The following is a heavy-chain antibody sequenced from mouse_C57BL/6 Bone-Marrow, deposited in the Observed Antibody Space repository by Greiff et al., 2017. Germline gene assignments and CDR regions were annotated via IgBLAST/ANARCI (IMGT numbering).Heavy chain of an antibody. Sequence: EVKLVESGGGLVQPGGSLKLSCAASGFTFSDYYMYWVRQTPEKRLEWVAYISNGGGSTYYPDTVKGRFTISRDNAKNTLYLQMSRLKSEDTAMYYCARHGVYFDYWGQGTTLTVSS. CDR2: ISNGGGST. CDR1: GFTFSDYY. CDR3: ARHGVYFDY. J-gene: IGHJ2*01. V-gene: IGHV5-12*01.